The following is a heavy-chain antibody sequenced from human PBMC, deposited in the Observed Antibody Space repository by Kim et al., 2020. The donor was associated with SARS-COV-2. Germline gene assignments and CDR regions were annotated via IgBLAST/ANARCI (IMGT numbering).Heavy chain of an antibody. CDR3: ARGSLTGGNWFDP. CDR2: INTGNGDT. Sequence: ASVKVSCKASGYTFTRSPIHWVRQAPGQRLEWMGWINTGNGDTKYSQKFQGRVTFTRETSASTAYLDLSSLRSEDTAVYSCARGSLTGGNWFDPWGQGTLVTVSS. V-gene: IGHV1-3*04. CDR1: GYTFTRSP. J-gene: IGHJ5*02. D-gene: IGHD3-10*01.